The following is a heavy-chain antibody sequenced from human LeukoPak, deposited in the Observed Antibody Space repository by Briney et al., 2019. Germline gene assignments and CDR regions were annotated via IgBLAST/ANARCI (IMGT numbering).Heavy chain of an antibody. J-gene: IGHJ4*02. V-gene: IGHV3-30*02. Sequence: GGSLSSSCEASGFTFTTYGMHWVRQAPGKGLEWVAFIQNDEIDKFYADSVKGRFTISRDNSKNTLYLQMNSLRAEDTAVYYCAKERKLLPFDCWGQGTLVTVSS. CDR2: IQNDEIDK. CDR1: GFTFTTYG. CDR3: AKERKLLPFDC. D-gene: IGHD4-23*01.